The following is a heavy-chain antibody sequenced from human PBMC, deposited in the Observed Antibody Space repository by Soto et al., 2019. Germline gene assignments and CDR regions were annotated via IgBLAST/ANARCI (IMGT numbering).Heavy chain of an antibody. CDR2: ISYDGSNE. CDR3: AKVIRADSTSSNFYYYSGLDV. V-gene: IGHV3-30*18. J-gene: IGHJ6*02. Sequence: LRLSCAASGFTFSSYGMHWVRQAPGKGLEWVAVISYDGSNEYYADSVKGRFTISRDNSRDTLFLQMNSLRGEDTAIYYCAKVIRADSTSSNFYYYSGLDVWGQGTTVTVSS. CDR1: GFTFSSYG. D-gene: IGHD6-6*01.